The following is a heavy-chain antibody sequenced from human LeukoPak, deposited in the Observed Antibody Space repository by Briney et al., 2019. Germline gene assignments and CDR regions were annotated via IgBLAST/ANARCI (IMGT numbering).Heavy chain of an antibody. V-gene: IGHV1-2*02. Sequence: ASVKVSCKASGGTFSSYAISWVRQAPGQGLEWMGWIKPSSGGTNYAQKFQGRVTMTRDTSISTAYMELSRLRSDDTAVYYCARSYYDFWSGYANYYYYGMDVWGQGTTVTVSS. CDR1: GGTFSSYA. D-gene: IGHD3-3*01. CDR3: ARSYYDFWSGYANYYYYGMDV. CDR2: IKPSSGGT. J-gene: IGHJ6*02.